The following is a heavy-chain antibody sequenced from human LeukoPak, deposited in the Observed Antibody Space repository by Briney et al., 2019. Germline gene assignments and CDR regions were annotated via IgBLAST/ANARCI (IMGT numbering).Heavy chain of an antibody. CDR2: INPNSGGT. Sequence: ASVKVSCKASGYTFTGYYMHWVRQAPGQGLEWMGWINPNSGGTNYAQKFQGRVTMTRDTSISTAYMELSRLRSDDTAVYYCARDRGLVGAPAENDYWGQGTLVTVSS. J-gene: IGHJ4*02. D-gene: IGHD1-26*01. CDR3: ARDRGLVGAPAENDY. CDR1: GYTFTGYY. V-gene: IGHV1-2*02.